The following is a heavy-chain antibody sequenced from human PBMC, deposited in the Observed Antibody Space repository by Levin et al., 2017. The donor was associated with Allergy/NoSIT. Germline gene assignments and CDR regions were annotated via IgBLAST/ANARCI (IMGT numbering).Heavy chain of an antibody. V-gene: IGHV2-5*02. Sequence: GSGPTLVKPTQTLTLTCTFSGFSLSTDGVGVAWIRQPPGKALEWLGFIYWDDDKRYTPSLKSRLTITQDTSKNQVLLTMTNIDPVDTATYYCAHRWVSSGWYNYFDYWGQGTLVTVSS. CDR2: IYWDDDK. D-gene: IGHD6-19*01. J-gene: IGHJ4*02. CDR1: GFSLSTDGVG. CDR3: AHRWVSSGWYNYFDY.